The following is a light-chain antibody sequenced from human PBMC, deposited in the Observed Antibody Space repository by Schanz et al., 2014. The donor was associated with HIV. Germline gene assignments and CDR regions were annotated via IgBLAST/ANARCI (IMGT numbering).Light chain of an antibody. Sequence: QSALTQPPSASGSPGQSVTLSCTGTSSDVGGYNYVSWYQQRPGKAPKLMIYEVSKRPSGVPDRFSGSKSGTSASLAITGLQAEDEADYYCQSYDSGLSGVVFGGGTKLTVL. CDR2: EVS. CDR3: QSYDSGLSGVV. V-gene: IGLV2-8*01. CDR1: SSDVGGYNY. J-gene: IGLJ2*01.